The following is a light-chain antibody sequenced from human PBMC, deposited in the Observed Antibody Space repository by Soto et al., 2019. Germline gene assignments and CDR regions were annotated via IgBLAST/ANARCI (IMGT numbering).Light chain of an antibody. CDR1: QSLLHSNGYNY. V-gene: IGKV2-28*01. Sequence: DIVMPQSPLSLPVTPGEPASISCRSSQSLLHSNGYNYLDWYLQKPGQSPQLLIYLGSYRASGVPDRFRGSGSGTDFTLKISRVEAEDVGVYYCMQALQTPRTCGQGTKVDIK. CDR3: MQALQTPRT. J-gene: IGKJ1*01. CDR2: LGS.